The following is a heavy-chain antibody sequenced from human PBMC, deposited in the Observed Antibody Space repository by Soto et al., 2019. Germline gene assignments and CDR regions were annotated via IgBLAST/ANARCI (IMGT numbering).Heavy chain of an antibody. CDR3: ARGVYFESSGYIPYYYYGMDV. Sequence: SVKVSCKASGGTFSSYSISWVRQAPGQGLEWMGGIIPIFGTANYAQKFQGRVTITADESTSTAYMELSSLRSEDTAGYYYARGVYFESSGYIPYYYYGMDVWAKGTTVTVPS. D-gene: IGHD3-22*01. J-gene: IGHJ6*04. CDR1: GGTFSSYS. V-gene: IGHV1-69*13. CDR2: IIPIFGTA.